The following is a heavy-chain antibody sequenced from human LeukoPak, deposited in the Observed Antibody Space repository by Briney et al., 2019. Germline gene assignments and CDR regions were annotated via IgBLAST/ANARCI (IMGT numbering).Heavy chain of an antibody. CDR2: ISGNNGNT. V-gene: IGHV1-18*01. J-gene: IGHJ6*02. CDR1: GYTFTSYG. Sequence: ASVKVSCKASGYTFTSYGISWVRQAPGQGLEWMGWISGNNGNTNYAEKVQGRVTMTTDTSTETVFMELRSLRYDDTAVYYCARSGFSVVPIANYHYGMDVWGQGTTVTVSS. D-gene: IGHD2-2*01. CDR3: ARSGFSVVPIANYHYGMDV.